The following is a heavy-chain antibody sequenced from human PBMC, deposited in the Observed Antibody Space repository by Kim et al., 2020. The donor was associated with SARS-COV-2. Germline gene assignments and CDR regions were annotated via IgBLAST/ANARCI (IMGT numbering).Heavy chain of an antibody. Sequence: GGSLRLSCAASGFTFSSHYMHWVRQAPGKGLMWVSRILTDGNTTAYADSVKGRFTISRDNAKNTVHLQMTSLRVEDTAVYYCVRGGTFQGNALDRWGQGAMVTVSS. CDR1: GFTFSSHY. V-gene: IGHV3-74*01. CDR2: ILTDGNTT. CDR3: VRGGTFQGNALDR. D-gene: IGHD1-1*01. J-gene: IGHJ3*01.